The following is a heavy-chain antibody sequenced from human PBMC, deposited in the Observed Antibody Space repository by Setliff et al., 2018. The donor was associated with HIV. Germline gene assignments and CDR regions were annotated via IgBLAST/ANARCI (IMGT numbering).Heavy chain of an antibody. Sequence: PSETLSLTCTVSGDPINSHYWSWIRQPPGEGLEWIGHISYNEYTNYNPSLKSRVTISLDTSKKHFALDLYSVTAADTAVYYCARFNALLGSSTYYDYWGPGLLVTVSS. CDR2: ISYNEYT. V-gene: IGHV4-59*11. D-gene: IGHD3-22*01. CDR1: GDPINSHY. J-gene: IGHJ4*02. CDR3: ARFNALLGSSTYYDY.